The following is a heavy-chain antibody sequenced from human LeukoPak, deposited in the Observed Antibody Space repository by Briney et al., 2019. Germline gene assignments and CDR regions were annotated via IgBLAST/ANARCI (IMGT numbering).Heavy chain of an antibody. J-gene: IGHJ4*02. CDR2: IKQDGSEK. CDR3: ARDRGYGDYSDY. Sequence: GGSLRLSCAASGFTFSSYLMSWVRQAPGKGLEWVANIKQDGSEKYYVDSVKGRFTISRDNAKNSLYLQMNSLRAEDTAVYYCARDRGYGDYSDYWGQGNLVTVSS. D-gene: IGHD4-17*01. V-gene: IGHV3-7*01. CDR1: GFTFSSYL.